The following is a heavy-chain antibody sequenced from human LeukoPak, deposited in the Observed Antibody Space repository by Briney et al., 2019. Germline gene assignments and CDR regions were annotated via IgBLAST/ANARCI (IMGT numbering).Heavy chain of an antibody. V-gene: IGHV1-46*01. CDR2: INPSGGSR. CDR1: GYTFTSYY. D-gene: IGHD2-2*01. CDR3: ARDACSSTICQAGGNWFDP. J-gene: IGHJ5*02. Sequence: ASVKVSCKASGYTFTSYYMHWVRQAPGQGLEWMGTINPSGGSRSYAQKFQGRVTMTRDTSTSTVYMELSSLRSEDTAVYFCARDACSSTICQAGGNWFDPWGQGTQVIVSS.